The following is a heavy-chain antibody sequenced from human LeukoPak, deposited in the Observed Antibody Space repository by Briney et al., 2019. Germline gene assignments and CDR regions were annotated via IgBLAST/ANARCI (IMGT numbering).Heavy chain of an antibody. D-gene: IGHD1-7*01. V-gene: IGHV3-7*01. CDR1: GFTFSSYW. Sequence: GGSLRLSCAASGFTFSSYWMSWVRQAPGKGLEWVANIKQDGSGKYYVDSVKGRFTISRDNAKNSLYLQMNSLRAEDTAVYFCARESLVSGTTRGNYYYYGMDVWGRGTTVTVSS. CDR2: IKQDGSGK. J-gene: IGHJ6*02. CDR3: ARESLVSGTTRGNYYYYGMDV.